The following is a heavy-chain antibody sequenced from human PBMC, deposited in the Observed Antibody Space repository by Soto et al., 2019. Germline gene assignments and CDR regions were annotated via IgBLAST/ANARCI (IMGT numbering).Heavy chain of an antibody. CDR3: ARDTLELLYYFDY. J-gene: IGHJ4*02. CDR2: INSDGSSA. V-gene: IGHV3-74*01. Sequence: EVQLVESGGGLVQPGGSLRLSCAASGFTFSNYWMHWVRQAPGEGLVWVSRINSDGSSASYADSVKGRFTISRDNAKNTLYLQMNSLRAEDTAVYYCARDTLELLYYFDYWGQGTLVTVSS. CDR1: GFTFSNYW. D-gene: IGHD1-7*01.